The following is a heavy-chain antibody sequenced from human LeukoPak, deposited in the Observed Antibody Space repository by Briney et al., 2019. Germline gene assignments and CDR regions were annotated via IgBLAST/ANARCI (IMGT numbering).Heavy chain of an antibody. J-gene: IGHJ4*02. CDR3: ARGADWTYYFDY. CDR1: GGSISSGGYH. Sequence: SQTLSLTCTVSGGSISSGGYHWSWIRQHPGKGLEWIGYIYYSGSTSYNPSLKSRVTISVDTSKNQFSLKLSSVTAADTAVYYCARGADWTYYFDYWGQGTLVTVSS. CDR2: IYYSGST. V-gene: IGHV4-31*03. D-gene: IGHD2-21*02.